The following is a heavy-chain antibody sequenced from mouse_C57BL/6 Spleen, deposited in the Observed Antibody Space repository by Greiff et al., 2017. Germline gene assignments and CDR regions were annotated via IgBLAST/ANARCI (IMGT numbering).Heavy chain of an antibody. CDR2: ISYSGST. J-gene: IGHJ3*01. Sequence: EVQLQESGPGMVKPSQSLSLTCTVTGYSITSGYDWHWIRHFPGNKLEWMGYISYSGSTNYNPSLKSRISITHDTSKNHFFLKLNSVTTEDTATYYCARDYGYAWFAYWGQGTLVTVSA. V-gene: IGHV3-1*01. D-gene: IGHD2-2*01. CDR1: GYSITSGYD. CDR3: ARDYGYAWFAY.